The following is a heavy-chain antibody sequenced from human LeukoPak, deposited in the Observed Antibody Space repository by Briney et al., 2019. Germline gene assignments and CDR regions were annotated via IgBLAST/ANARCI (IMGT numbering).Heavy chain of an antibody. CDR1: GFTFDDYG. J-gene: IGHJ4*02. Sequence: GGSLRLSCAASGFTFDDYGMNWVRQAPGKGLEWVSSISSSSSYTYYADSVKGRFTISRDNAKNSLYLQMNSLRAEDTAVYYCARLGIAVAGDDYWGQGTLVTVSS. V-gene: IGHV3-21*01. D-gene: IGHD6-19*01. CDR3: ARLGIAVAGDDY. CDR2: ISSSSSYT.